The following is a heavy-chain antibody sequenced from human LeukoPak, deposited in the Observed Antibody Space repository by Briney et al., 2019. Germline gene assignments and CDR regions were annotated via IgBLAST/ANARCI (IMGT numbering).Heavy chain of an antibody. J-gene: IGHJ5*02. CDR1: GYTFSPYW. Sequence: GGSLRLSCVASGYTFSPYWMSWVRQIPGKGLEWVASISNGGGATYYVDFVRGRFTISRDDAKNSLFSQMNGLRSDDTAVYYCTRENYVPDSWGQGTLVTVSS. V-gene: IGHV3-7*03. CDR2: ISNGGGAT. CDR3: TRENYVPDS. D-gene: IGHD3-10*02.